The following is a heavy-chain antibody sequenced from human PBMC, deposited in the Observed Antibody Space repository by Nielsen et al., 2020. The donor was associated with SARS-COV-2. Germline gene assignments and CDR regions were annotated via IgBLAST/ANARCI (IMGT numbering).Heavy chain of an antibody. CDR2: IIPIFGTA. CDR1: GYTFTSHG. CDR3: ATRTVPYYYDSSGYPPYDAFDI. Sequence: SVKVSCKASGYTFTSHGISWVRQAPGQGLEWMGGIIPIFGTANYAQKFQGRVTITADESTSTAYMELSSLRSEDTAVYYCATRTVPYYYDSSGYPPYDAFDIWGQGTMVTVSS. V-gene: IGHV1-69*13. J-gene: IGHJ3*02. D-gene: IGHD3-22*01.